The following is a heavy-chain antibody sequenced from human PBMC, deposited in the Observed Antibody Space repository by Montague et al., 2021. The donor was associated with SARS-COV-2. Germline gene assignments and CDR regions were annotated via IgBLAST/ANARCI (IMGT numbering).Heavy chain of an antibody. CDR2: IYYSGST. V-gene: IGHV4-39*01. CDR1: GGSISSSSYY. Sequence: SETLSLTCTVSGGSISSSSYYWGWIRQPPGKGLEGMGSIYYSGSTYSNPSLKSRVPIPGDTSKNQFSLKLSSVTAADTAVYYCARHYGVVVPAAIYYYYGMDVWGQGTTVTVSS. D-gene: IGHD2-2*02. J-gene: IGHJ6*02. CDR3: ARHYGVVVPAAIYYYYGMDV.